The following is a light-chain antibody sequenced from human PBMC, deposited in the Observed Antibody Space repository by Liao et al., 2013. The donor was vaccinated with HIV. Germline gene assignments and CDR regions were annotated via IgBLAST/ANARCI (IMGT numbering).Light chain of an antibody. CDR1: ELGKKY. CDR2: QDV. V-gene: IGLV3-1*01. Sequence: YELNQPPSVSVSPGQTASITCSGDELGKKYVSWYQQRPGQSPVLVIFQDVKRPSGIPERFSGSNSGNTATLTISRVEAGDXADYYCQVWDSSSDHHVFGTGTKVTVL. J-gene: IGLJ1*01. CDR3: QVWDSSSDHHV.